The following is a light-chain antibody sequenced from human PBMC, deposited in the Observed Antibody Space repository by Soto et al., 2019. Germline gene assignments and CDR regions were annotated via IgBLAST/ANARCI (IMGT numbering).Light chain of an antibody. V-gene: IGKV1-39*01. CDR2: AAS. Sequence: DIQMTQSPSSLSASVGDRVTITCRASQSISSYLNWYQQKPGKAPKLLIYAASSLQSGVPSRFSGSGSATDYTVTLSSLQAEDFATYYCQQSYSTLPTFGGGTKVEIK. CDR1: QSISSY. J-gene: IGKJ4*01. CDR3: QQSYSTLPT.